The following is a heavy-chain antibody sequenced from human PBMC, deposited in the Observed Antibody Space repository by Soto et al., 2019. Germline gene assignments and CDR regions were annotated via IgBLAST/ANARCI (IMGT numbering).Heavy chain of an antibody. CDR2: ISSNGVGT. Sequence: EVQLAESGGGLAQPGGSLRLSCAASGFTLSGYAMDWVRQAPGKELEYVSGISSNGVGTYYANSVQGRFTISRDNSKNTVYLQMGSLRPEDMAVYYCARRARPDFYYMDVWGKGTTVTVS. V-gene: IGHV3-64*01. CDR3: ARRARPDFYYMDV. CDR1: GFTLSGYA. D-gene: IGHD6-6*01. J-gene: IGHJ6*03.